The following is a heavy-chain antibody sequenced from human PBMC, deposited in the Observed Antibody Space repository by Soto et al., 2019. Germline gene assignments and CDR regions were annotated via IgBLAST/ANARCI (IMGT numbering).Heavy chain of an antibody. CDR3: ARVCSSWYLDY. J-gene: IGHJ4*02. Sequence: GGSLRLSCAASGFTFSSYSMNWVRQAPGKGLEWVSSISSSSSYIYYADSVEGRFTISRDNAKNSLYLQMNSLRAEDTAVYYCARVCSSWYLDYWGQGTLVTVSS. V-gene: IGHV3-21*01. CDR2: ISSSSSYI. D-gene: IGHD6-13*01. CDR1: GFTFSSYS.